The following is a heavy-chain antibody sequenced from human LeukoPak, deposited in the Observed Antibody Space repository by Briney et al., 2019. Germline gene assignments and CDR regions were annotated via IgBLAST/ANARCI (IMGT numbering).Heavy chain of an antibody. J-gene: IGHJ4*02. V-gene: IGHV3-21*01. Sequence: GGSLGLSCAASGFTFSSYSMNWVRQAPGKGLEWVSSISSSSSYIYYADSVKGRFTVSRDNAKNSVYLQMNSLRAEDTAVYYCARDKWLTTTHYFDYWGQGTLVTVSS. CDR3: ARDKWLTTTHYFDY. CDR1: GFTFSSYS. D-gene: IGHD4-11*01. CDR2: ISSSSSYI.